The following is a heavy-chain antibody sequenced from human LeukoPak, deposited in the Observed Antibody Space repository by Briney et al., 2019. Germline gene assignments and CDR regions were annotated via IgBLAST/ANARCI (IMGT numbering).Heavy chain of an antibody. D-gene: IGHD3-10*01. V-gene: IGHV1-18*01. CDR1: GYTFTSYG. CDR2: ISAYNGNT. J-gene: IGHJ5*02. CDR3: ARDRYYYGSGSYRWFDP. Sequence: ASVKVSCKASGYTFTSYGISWVRQAPGQGLEWMGWISAYNGNTNYAQKLQGRVTMTTDTSTSTAYMELRSLRSDDTAVYYCARDRYYYGSGSYRWFDPWGQGTLVTVSS.